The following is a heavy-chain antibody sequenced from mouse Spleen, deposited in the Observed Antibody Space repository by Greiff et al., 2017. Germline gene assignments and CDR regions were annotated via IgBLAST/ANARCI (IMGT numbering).Heavy chain of an antibody. CDR2: ISSGSSTI. D-gene: IGHD2-1*01. CDR3: AKIYGTYWYFDV. CDR1: GFTFSDYG. V-gene: IGHV5-17*01. J-gene: IGHJ1*03. Sequence: EVKLVESGGGLVKPGGSLKLSCAASGFTFSDYGMHWVRQAPEKGLEWVAYISSGSSTIYYADTVKGRFTISRDNAKNTLFLQMTSLRSEDTAMYYCAKIYGTYWYFDVWGTGTTVTVSS.